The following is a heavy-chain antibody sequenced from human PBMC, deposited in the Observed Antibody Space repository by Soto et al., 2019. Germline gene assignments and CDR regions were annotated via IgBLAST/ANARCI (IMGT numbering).Heavy chain of an antibody. D-gene: IGHD3-3*01. CDR2: INPRGGST. V-gene: IGHV1-46*03. CDR3: ARDYYDFWRTFDY. Sequence: QVQLVQSGAEVKKPGASVKVSCKASGYTFTSYYMHWVRQAPGQGLEWMGIINPRGGSTSYAQKLKGRVTMTRDTSTSTVYMELSSLRSEDTAVYYCARDYYDFWRTFDYWGQGTLVTVSS. J-gene: IGHJ4*02. CDR1: GYTFTSYY.